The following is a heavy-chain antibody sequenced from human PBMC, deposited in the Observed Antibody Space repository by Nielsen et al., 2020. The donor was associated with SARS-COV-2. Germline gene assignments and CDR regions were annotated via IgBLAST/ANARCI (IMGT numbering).Heavy chain of an antibody. D-gene: IGHD5-18*01. CDR2: INPSGGST. Sequence: ASVKVSCKASGYTFTSYYMHWVRQAPGQGLEWMGIINPSGGSTSYAQKFQGRVTMTRDTSTSTVYMELSSLRSKDTAVYYCARDGSVDTAMARGGYYYYGMDVWGQGTTVTVSS. V-gene: IGHV1-46*01. J-gene: IGHJ6*02. CDR3: ARDGSVDTAMARGGYYYYGMDV. CDR1: GYTFTSYY.